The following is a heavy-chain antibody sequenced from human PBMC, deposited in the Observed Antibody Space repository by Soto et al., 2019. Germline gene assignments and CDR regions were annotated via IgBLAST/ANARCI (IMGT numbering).Heavy chain of an antibody. CDR1: GGTFSSYA. V-gene: IGHV1-69*06. D-gene: IGHD1-7*01. CDR2: IIPIFGTA. Sequence: SVKVSCNAYGGTFSSYAISWVRQAPGQGLEWMGGIIPIFGTANYAQKFQGRVTITADKSTSTAYMELSSLRSEDTAVYYCASSQLELRTTTYYFDYWGQGTLVTVSS. CDR3: ASSQLELRTTTYYFDY. J-gene: IGHJ4*02.